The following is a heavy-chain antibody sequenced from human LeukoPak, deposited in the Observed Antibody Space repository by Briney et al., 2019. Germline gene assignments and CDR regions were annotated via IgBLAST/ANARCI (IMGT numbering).Heavy chain of an antibody. D-gene: IGHD2-15*01. Sequence: GGALRLSCAAPVYTFSNYAMSWVRQAPGWGLEWVSAISGSGGRREYADAVKGQVTISSHNSQKTRHLQMNRLRAGHTVLWDSFTVLGYCSGYWCFFYPWGRGNLDSVSS. V-gene: IGHV3-23*01. J-gene: IGHJ2*01. CDR1: VYTFSNYA. CDR3: FTVLGYCSGYWCFFYP. CDR2: ISGSGGRR.